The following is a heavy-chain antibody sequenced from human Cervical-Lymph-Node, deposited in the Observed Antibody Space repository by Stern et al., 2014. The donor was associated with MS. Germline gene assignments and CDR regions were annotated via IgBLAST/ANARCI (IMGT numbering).Heavy chain of an antibody. Sequence: VQLVQSGSELKKPGASVKVSCKASGYNLTTFAINWVRQAPGQGLEWMGWINTKTGNPTFAQGFTGRFVFSLDASSNTAYLQIISLKAEDSAVYYCATWGAGSSPPLFYWGQGTLVTVSS. D-gene: IGHD6-6*01. CDR1: GYNLTTFA. CDR3: ATWGAGSSPPLFY. V-gene: IGHV7-4-1*02. CDR2: INTKTGNP. J-gene: IGHJ4*02.